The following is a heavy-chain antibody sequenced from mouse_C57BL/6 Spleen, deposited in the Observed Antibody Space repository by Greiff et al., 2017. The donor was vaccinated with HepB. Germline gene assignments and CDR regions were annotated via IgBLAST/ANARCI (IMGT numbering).Heavy chain of an antibody. CDR3: ARGHYYGSRYYFDY. CDR1: GYTFTSYW. J-gene: IGHJ2*01. V-gene: IGHV1-59*01. CDR2: IDPSDSYT. D-gene: IGHD1-1*01. Sequence: QVHVKQPGAELVRPGTSVKLSCKASGYTFTSYWMHWVKQRPGQGLEWIGVIDPSDSYTNYNQKFKGKATLTVDTSSSTAYMQLSSLTSEDSAVYYCARGHYYGSRYYFDYWGQGTTLTVSS.